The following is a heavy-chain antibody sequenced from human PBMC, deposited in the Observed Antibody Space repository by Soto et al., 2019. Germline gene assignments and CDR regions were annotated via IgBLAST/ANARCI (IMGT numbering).Heavy chain of an antibody. CDR3: ERDRRVVITTIDAFDI. V-gene: IGHV4-31*03. CDR1: GGSISSGGYY. CDR2: IYYSGST. J-gene: IGHJ3*02. D-gene: IGHD3-22*01. Sequence: QVQLQESGPGLVKPSQTLSLTCTVSGGSISSGGYYWSWIRQHPGKGLEWIGYIYYSGSTYYNPSLKSRVTISVDTSKNQFSLKLSSVTAADTAVYYCERDRRVVITTIDAFDIWGQGTMVTVSS.